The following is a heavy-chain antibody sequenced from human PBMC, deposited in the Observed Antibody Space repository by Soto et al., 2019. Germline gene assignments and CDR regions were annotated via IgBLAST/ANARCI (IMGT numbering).Heavy chain of an antibody. J-gene: IGHJ6*03. CDR2: ISGSGGST. V-gene: IGHV3-23*01. D-gene: IGHD2-15*01. CDR3: AKFRDCSGGSCLPYYYYYYMDV. Sequence: GGSLRLSCAASGFTFSSYAMSWVRQAPGKGLEWVSAISGSGGSTYYADSVKGRFTISRDNSKNTLYLQMNSLRAEDTAVYYCAKFRDCSGGSCLPYYYYYYMDVWGKGTTVTVSS. CDR1: GFTFSSYA.